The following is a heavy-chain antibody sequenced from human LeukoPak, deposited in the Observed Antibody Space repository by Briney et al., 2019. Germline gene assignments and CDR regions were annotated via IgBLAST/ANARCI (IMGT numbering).Heavy chain of an antibody. CDR3: ASSSPGGLDAFDI. Sequence: SGTLSFTCAVSGVSISSSNWWSWVRQPPGKGLEWIGEIYHSGSTNYNPSLKSRVTISVDKSKNQFSLKLSSVTAADTAVYYCASSSPGGLDAFDIWGQGTMVTVSS. CDR2: IYHSGST. CDR1: GVSISSSNW. J-gene: IGHJ3*02. V-gene: IGHV4-4*02. D-gene: IGHD2-15*01.